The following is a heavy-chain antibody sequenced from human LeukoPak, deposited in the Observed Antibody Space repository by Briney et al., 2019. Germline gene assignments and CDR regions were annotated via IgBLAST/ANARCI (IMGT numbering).Heavy chain of an antibody. CDR2: IYYSGST. J-gene: IGHJ5*02. V-gene: IGHV4-30-4*01. D-gene: IGHD6-13*01. Sequence: PSQTLSLTCTVSGGSISSGDYYWSWIRQPPGKGLEWIGYIYYSGSTYYNPSLKSRVTISVDTSKNQFSLKLSSVTAADTAVYYCARDRVSSSWRVAGFDPWGQETLVTVSS. CDR1: GGSISSGDYY. CDR3: ARDRVSSSWRVAGFDP.